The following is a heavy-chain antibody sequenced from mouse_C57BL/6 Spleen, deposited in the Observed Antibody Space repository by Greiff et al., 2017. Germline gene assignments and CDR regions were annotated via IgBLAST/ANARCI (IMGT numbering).Heavy chain of an antibody. V-gene: IGHV5-6*01. CDR3: ARQWVQLRPYFDD. J-gene: IGHJ2*01. CDR1: GFTFSSYG. Sequence: EVKLMESGGDLVKPGGSLKLSCAASGFTFSSYGMSWVRQTPDKRLEWVATISSGGSYTYYPDSVKGRFTIPRDNAKNTLYLQMSSLKSEDTAMYYCARQWVQLRPYFDDWGQGTTLTVSS. D-gene: IGHD3-2*02. CDR2: ISSGGSYT.